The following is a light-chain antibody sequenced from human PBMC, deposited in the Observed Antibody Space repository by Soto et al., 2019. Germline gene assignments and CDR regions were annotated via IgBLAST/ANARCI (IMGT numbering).Light chain of an antibody. J-gene: IGKJ1*01. CDR1: QSVSSSY. CDR2: GAS. CDR3: QQYGSSPWT. V-gene: IGKV3-20*01. Sequence: EIVLTQSPGTLSLSPGERATPSSRASQSVSSSYLAWNQQKPGQAPRLLIYGASSRATGIPDRFSGSGSGTDFTLTISRLEPEDFAVYYCQQYGSSPWTFGQGTKVEIK.